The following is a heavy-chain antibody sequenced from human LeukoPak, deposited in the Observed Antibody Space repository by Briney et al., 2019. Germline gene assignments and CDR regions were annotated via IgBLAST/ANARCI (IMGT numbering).Heavy chain of an antibody. Sequence: GGSLRLSCAASGFTFSSYAMHWVRQAPGKGLEWVAVISYDGSNKYYADSVKGRFTISRDNSKNTLYLQMNSLRAEDTAVYYCAKDRLNYDYWGQGTLVTVSS. CDR3: AKDRLNYDY. D-gene: IGHD2-8*01. J-gene: IGHJ4*02. V-gene: IGHV3-30-3*01. CDR1: GFTFSSYA. CDR2: ISYDGSNK.